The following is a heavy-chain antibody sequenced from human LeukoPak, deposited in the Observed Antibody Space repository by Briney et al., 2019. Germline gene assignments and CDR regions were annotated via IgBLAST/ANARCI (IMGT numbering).Heavy chain of an antibody. CDR1: GFTVSNSY. J-gene: IGHJ1*01. CDR2: LSGGGAT. CDR3: ASPGYCSGSICYSGYFQH. V-gene: IGHV3-53*01. Sequence: GGSLRLSCAASGFTVSNSYMSWVRQAPGKGLEWVSVLSGGGATFYADSMKGRFTISRDKSKNTLYLQMNSLRAEDTAVYYCASPGYCSGSICYSGYFQHWGQGTLVTVSS. D-gene: IGHD2-15*01.